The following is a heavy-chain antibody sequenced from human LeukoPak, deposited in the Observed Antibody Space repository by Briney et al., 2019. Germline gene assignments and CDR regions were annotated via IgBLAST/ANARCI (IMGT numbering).Heavy chain of an antibody. Sequence: SQTLSLTCAVSGGSISSHYWSWIRQPPGKGLEWIGYMFYSGSTNYNPSLKSRVTISINTSKNQFSLRLSSVTAADTAVYYCAKTPTPSIAAAGTFDYWGQGTLVTVSS. CDR3: AKTPTPSIAAAGTFDY. CDR1: GGSISSHY. D-gene: IGHD6-13*01. J-gene: IGHJ4*02. V-gene: IGHV4-59*11. CDR2: MFYSGST.